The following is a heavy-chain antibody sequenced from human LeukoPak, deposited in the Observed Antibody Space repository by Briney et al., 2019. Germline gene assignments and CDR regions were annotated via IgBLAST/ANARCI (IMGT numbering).Heavy chain of an antibody. J-gene: IGHJ5*02. D-gene: IGHD3-10*01. CDR1: GDSISNVNYY. Sequence: SETLSLTCTVSGDSISNVNYYWSWIRQPAGEELEWIGRVYPSGNTYYRPSLKSRVTISIDTSKNQFSLKLSSVTAADTAVYYCARGITMVRGVISWFDPWGQGTLVTVSS. V-gene: IGHV4-61*02. CDR3: ARGITMVRGVISWFDP. CDR2: VYPSGNT.